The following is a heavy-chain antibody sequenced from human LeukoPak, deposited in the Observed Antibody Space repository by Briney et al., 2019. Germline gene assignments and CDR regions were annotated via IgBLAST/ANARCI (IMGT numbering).Heavy chain of an antibody. V-gene: IGHV1-18*04. Sequence: ASVKVSCKASGYTFTGYYMHWVRQAPGQGLEWMGWISAYNGNTNYAQKLQGRVTMTTDTSTSTAYMELRSLRSDDTAVYYCARDTVTVVTRFDYWGQGTLVTVSS. J-gene: IGHJ4*02. D-gene: IGHD4-23*01. CDR3: ARDTVTVVTRFDY. CDR2: ISAYNGNT. CDR1: GYTFTGYY.